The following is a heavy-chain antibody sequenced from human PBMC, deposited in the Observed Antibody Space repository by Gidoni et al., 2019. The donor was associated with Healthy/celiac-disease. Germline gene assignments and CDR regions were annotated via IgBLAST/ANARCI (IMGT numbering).Heavy chain of an antibody. D-gene: IGHD4-4*01. Sequence: EVQLLESGGGLVQPGGSLRLSCAASGFPFSSCAMSRVRQAPGKGLEWVSVISGSGGSTYYADSVKGRFTISRDNSKNTLYLQMNSLRAEDTAVYYCAKDSEDDGNSFDIWYFDLWGRGTLVTVSS. V-gene: IGHV3-23*01. CDR2: ISGSGGST. CDR1: GFPFSSCA. CDR3: AKDSEDDGNSFDIWYFDL. J-gene: IGHJ2*01.